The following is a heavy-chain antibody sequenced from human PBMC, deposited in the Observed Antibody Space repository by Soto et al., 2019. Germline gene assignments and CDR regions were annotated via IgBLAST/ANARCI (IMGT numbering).Heavy chain of an antibody. CDR1: GGSISSGGYS. Sequence: TSETLSLTCAVSGGSISSGGYSWSWIRQPPGKGLEWIGYMYHSGSTYYNPSLKSRVTISVDTSKNQFSLKLSSVTAADTAVYYCARSGFGELSLYNWFDPWGQGTLVTVSS. CDR3: ARSGFGELSLYNWFDP. CDR2: MYHSGST. J-gene: IGHJ5*02. D-gene: IGHD3-10*01. V-gene: IGHV4-30-2*02.